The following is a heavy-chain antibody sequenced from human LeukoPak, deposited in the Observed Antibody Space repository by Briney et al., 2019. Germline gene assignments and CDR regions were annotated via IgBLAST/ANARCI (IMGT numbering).Heavy chain of an antibody. Sequence: QPGGSLRLSCAASGFTVSNNYMRWVRQAPGKGLEWVSLIYSGGATFYADAVKGRFTISRDGSKNTPYLQMNSLRAEDTAVYYCARDPPAVAANTYGWGQGTLVTVSS. V-gene: IGHV3-66*01. D-gene: IGHD6-6*01. J-gene: IGHJ4*02. CDR2: IYSGGAT. CDR1: GFTVSNNY. CDR3: ARDPPAVAANTYG.